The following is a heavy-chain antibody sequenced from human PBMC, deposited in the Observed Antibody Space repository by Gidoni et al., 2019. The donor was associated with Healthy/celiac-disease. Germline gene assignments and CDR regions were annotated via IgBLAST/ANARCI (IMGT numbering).Heavy chain of an antibody. CDR3: AKEAGTTPLDWYMDV. D-gene: IGHD1-7*01. J-gene: IGHJ6*03. V-gene: IGHV3-9*01. Sequence: EVQLVESGGGLVQPGRPLRLSCAASGFTFYDYARHWVRQAPGKGLEWVSGISWNSGSIGYADSVKGRFTISRDNAKNSLYLQMNSLRAEDTALYYCAKEAGTTPLDWYMDVWGKGTTVTVSS. CDR1: GFTFYDYA. CDR2: ISWNSGSI.